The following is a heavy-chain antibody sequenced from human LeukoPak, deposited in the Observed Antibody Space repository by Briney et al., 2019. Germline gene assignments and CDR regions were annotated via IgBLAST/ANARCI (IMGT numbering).Heavy chain of an antibody. CDR1: GGSFSGYY. CDR3: ARDGVDYSNYDLYCGMDV. J-gene: IGHJ6*02. CDR2: INHSGST. D-gene: IGHD4-11*01. Sequence: SQTLSLTCAVYGGSFSGYYWSWIRQPPGKGLEWIGEINHSGSTNYNPSLKSRVTISVDTSKNQFSLKLSSVTAADTAVYYCARDGVDYSNYDLYCGMDVWGQGTTVTVSS. V-gene: IGHV4-34*01.